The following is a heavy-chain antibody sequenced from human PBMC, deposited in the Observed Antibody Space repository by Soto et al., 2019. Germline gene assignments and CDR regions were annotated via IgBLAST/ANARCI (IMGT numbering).Heavy chain of an antibody. J-gene: IGHJ6*02. V-gene: IGHV6-1*01. D-gene: IGHD6-19*01. CDR1: GDSVSSNSAA. CDR2: TYYRSKWYN. Sequence: SQTLSLTCAISGDSVSSNSAAWNWIRQSASRGLEWLGRTYYRSKWYNDYAVSVKSRITINPDTSKNQFSLQLNSVTPEDTAVYYCARASKGSGWYPYYYYGMDVWGQGTTVTSP. CDR3: ARASKGSGWYPYYYYGMDV.